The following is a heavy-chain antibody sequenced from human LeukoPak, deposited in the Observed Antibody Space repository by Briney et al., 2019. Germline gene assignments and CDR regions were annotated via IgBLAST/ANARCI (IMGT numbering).Heavy chain of an antibody. CDR1: GFTFSSYA. Sequence: GGSLRLSCAASGFTFSSYAMHWVRQAPGKGLEWVAVISYDGSNKYYADSVKGRFTISRDNSKNTLYLQMNSLRAEDRAVYYCARRGYYYSVDYWGQGTLVTVSS. D-gene: IGHD3-22*01. V-gene: IGHV3-30*04. CDR2: ISYDGSNK. J-gene: IGHJ4*02. CDR3: ARRGYYYSVDY.